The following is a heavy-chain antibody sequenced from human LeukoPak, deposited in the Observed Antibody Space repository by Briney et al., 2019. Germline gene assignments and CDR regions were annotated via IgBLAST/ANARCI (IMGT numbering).Heavy chain of an antibody. Sequence: ASVKVSFKASGYSFTSYVMHWVRQAPGQRLEWMGWINAGSGNTKYPQRFQGRVTFNRDTSASTAYMELSSLRSEDTAVYYCARAFIHSMMPWGAFDYWGQGTLVAVSS. D-gene: IGHD3-16*01. CDR1: GYSFTSYV. CDR3: ARAFIHSMMPWGAFDY. V-gene: IGHV1-3*01. J-gene: IGHJ4*02. CDR2: INAGSGNT.